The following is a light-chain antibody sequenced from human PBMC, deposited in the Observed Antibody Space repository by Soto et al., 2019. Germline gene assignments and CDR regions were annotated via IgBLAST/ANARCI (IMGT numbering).Light chain of an antibody. J-gene: IGKJ1*01. V-gene: IGKV1-9*01. Sequence: DIQLTQSPSFLSASVGDRVPITCRASQGIASYLAWYQQKPGKAPQLLINVASTLQSGVPSRFSGSGSGTEFTLTISSLQPEDFATYYCQQLNSYPQTFGQGTKVDIK. CDR3: QQLNSYPQT. CDR2: VAS. CDR1: QGIASY.